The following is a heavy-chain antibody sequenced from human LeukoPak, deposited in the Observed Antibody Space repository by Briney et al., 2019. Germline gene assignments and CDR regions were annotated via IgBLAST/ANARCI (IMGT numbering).Heavy chain of an antibody. Sequence: GGSLRLSCAASGFLLSSHAMSWVRQAPGGGGVWVSYFNGSGGSTYYADSVKGRFTISRDNSKNTLYLQMNSLRAEDTDVYYCAKDRHYYDSSGYYYWNFDLWGRGTLVSVST. D-gene: IGHD3-22*01. CDR3: AKDRHYYDSSGYYYWNFDL. CDR1: GFLLSSHA. CDR2: FNGSGGST. J-gene: IGHJ2*01. V-gene: IGHV3-23*01.